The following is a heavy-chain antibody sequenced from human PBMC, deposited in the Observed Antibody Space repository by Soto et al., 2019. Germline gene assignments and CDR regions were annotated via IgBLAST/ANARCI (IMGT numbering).Heavy chain of an antibody. Sequence: QVGLQETGPGLVKPSQTLSLTCAVSGDSISGSDFYWDWIRQSPGKGLEWIGYIHYSGTTYYNPSLKRRVTVSVDTSKNQFSLSLNSVTAADTAVYYCVREGGTGTGSLDVWGRGTMVIVSS. CDR3: VREGGTGTGSLDV. D-gene: IGHD1-1*01. J-gene: IGHJ3*01. V-gene: IGHV4-30-4*01. CDR2: IHYSGTT. CDR1: GDSISGSDFY.